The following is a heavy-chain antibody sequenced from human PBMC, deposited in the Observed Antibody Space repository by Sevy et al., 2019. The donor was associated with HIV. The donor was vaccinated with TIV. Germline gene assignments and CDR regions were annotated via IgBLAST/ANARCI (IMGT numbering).Heavy chain of an antibody. V-gene: IGHV4-4*02. CDR2: IYHSGST. J-gene: IGHJ6*02. Sequence: SETLSLTCAVSGGSISSSNWWSWVRQPPGKGLEWIGEIYHSGSTNYNPSLKSRVTISVDKSKNQFSLKLSSVTAADTAVYYCASVLRFLEWPQGYYGMDVWGQGTTVTVSS. CDR3: ASVLRFLEWPQGYYGMDV. CDR1: GGSISSSNW. D-gene: IGHD3-3*01.